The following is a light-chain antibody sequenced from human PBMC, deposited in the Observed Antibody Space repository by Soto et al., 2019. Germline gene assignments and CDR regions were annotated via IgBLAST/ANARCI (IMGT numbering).Light chain of an antibody. CDR2: GAS. CDR1: QSVSSSY. V-gene: IGKV3-20*01. J-gene: IGKJ3*01. Sequence: EIVLTQSPGTLSLSPGERATLSCRASQSVSSSYLAWYQQKPGQAPRLLIYGASSRATGITDRFSGSGSGTDFTLTISSLEPEDFAVDYCQQYGSSSGFTFGPGTKVDIK. CDR3: QQYGSSSGFT.